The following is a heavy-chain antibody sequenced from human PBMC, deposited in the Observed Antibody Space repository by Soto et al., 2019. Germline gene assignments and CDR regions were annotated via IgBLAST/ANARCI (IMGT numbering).Heavy chain of an antibody. CDR2: INHSGST. CDR3: ARAFYGMDV. J-gene: IGHJ6*02. D-gene: IGHD3-10*01. V-gene: IGHV4-34*01. Sequence: SETLSLTCAVYGGSLSGYYWSWIRQPPGKGLEWIGEINHSGSTNYNPSLKSRVTISVDTSKNQVVLTMTNVDPADTGTYYCARAFYGMDVWGQGTTVTVSS. CDR1: GGSLSGYY.